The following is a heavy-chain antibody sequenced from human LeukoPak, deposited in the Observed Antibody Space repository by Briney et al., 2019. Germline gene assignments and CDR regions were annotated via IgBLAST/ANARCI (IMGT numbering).Heavy chain of an antibody. J-gene: IGHJ4*02. V-gene: IGHV1-8*01. CDR2: MNPNSGNT. Sequence: GASVTVSFKASGYTFTSYDINWVRQATGQGLEWMGWMNPNSGNTGYAQKFQGRVNMTRNTSISTAYMELSSLRSEYTAVYYCARGRGYSYGLYRSEIDYWGQGTLVTVSS. D-gene: IGHD5-18*01. CDR1: GYTFTSYD. CDR3: ARGRGYSYGLYRSEIDY.